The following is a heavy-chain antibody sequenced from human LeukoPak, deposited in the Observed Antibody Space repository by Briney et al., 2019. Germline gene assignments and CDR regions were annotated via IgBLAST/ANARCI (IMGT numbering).Heavy chain of an antibody. CDR2: IYTSGST. Sequence: SETLSLTCTVSGGSISSGSYYWSWIRQPAGKGLEWIGRIYTSGSTNYNPSLKSRVTISVDTSKNQFSLKLSSVTAADTAVYYCARSFEFSYYDILTGYSLGYYFDYWGQGTLVTVSS. D-gene: IGHD3-9*01. CDR1: GGSISSGSYY. CDR3: ARSFEFSYYDILTGYSLGYYFDY. J-gene: IGHJ4*02. V-gene: IGHV4-61*02.